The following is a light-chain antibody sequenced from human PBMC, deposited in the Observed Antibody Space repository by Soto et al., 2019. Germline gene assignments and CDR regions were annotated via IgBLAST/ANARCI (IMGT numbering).Light chain of an antibody. CDR3: AAYAGNNNYV. J-gene: IGLJ1*01. CDR1: RSDVGGYNY. Sequence: QSALTQPPSASGSPGQSVTISCTGSRSDVGGYNYVSWYQQHPGKAPKFMIYEVSKRPSGVPARFSGSKSGNTASLTVSGLQAEDEADYYCAAYAGNNNYVFGTGTKVTVL. V-gene: IGLV2-8*01. CDR2: EVS.